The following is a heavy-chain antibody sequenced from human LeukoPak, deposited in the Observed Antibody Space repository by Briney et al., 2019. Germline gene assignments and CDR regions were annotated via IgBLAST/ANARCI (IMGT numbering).Heavy chain of an antibody. CDR1: GYTFTGSY. Sequence: VASVKVSCKASGYTFTGSYMHWVRQAPGQGLEWMGWINPDSGGTTYAQKFQGRVTMTRDTSISTAYMELSRLRSDDTAVYYCARTHRECLLPMDVWGKGTTVTVSS. D-gene: IGHD1-26*01. CDR3: ARTHRECLLPMDV. J-gene: IGHJ6*03. CDR2: INPDSGGT. V-gene: IGHV1-2*02.